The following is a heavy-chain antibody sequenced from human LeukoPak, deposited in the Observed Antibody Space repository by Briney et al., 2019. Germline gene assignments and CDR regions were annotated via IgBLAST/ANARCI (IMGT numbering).Heavy chain of an antibody. CDR1: GYSFTSYW. D-gene: IGHD2-2*02. CDR3: ARGLGYCSSASCYTSDY. CDR2: IDPRDSYT. J-gene: IGHJ4*02. Sequence: HGGSLKISCKGSGYSFTSYWISWVRQMPGKGLEWRGTIDPRDSYTNYSPSFQGHVTISADKSISTAYLQWSSLKASDTAMYYCARGLGYCSSASCYTSDYWGQGTLVTVSS. V-gene: IGHV5-10-1*01.